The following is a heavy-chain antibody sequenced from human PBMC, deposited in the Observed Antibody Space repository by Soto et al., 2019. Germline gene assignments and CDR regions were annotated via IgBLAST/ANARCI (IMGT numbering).Heavy chain of an antibody. CDR2: IYYSGST. D-gene: IGHD6-13*01. J-gene: IGHJ4*02. Sequence: QVQLQESGPGLVKPSETLSLTCTVSGGSISSYYWSWIRQPPGKGLEWIGYIYYSGSTNYNPSLKSRVTISVDTSKNQFSLKLSSVTAADTAVYYCARDGGAPYSSSWASIDYWGQGTLVTVSS. V-gene: IGHV4-59*01. CDR3: ARDGGAPYSSSWASIDY. CDR1: GGSISSYY.